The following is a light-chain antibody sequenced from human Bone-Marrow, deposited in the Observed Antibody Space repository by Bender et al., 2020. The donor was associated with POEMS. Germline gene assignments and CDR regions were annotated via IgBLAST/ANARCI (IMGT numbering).Light chain of an antibody. CDR3: SSWDDSLSGWV. Sequence: QSVLTQPPSASATPGQRVTISCSGSSSNIESHTVNWYQHLPGTAPRLVVYSNYQRPSGVPARFSGSKSGTSASLAISDIQSEDEGDYYCSSWDDSLSGWVFGGGTKLTVL. CDR1: SSNIESHT. V-gene: IGLV1-44*01. J-gene: IGLJ3*02. CDR2: SNY.